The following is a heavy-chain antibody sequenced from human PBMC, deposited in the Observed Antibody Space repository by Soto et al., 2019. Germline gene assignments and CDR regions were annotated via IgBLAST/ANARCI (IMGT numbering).Heavy chain of an antibody. CDR1: GFTFSSYW. J-gene: IGHJ4*02. V-gene: IGHV3-74*01. Sequence: PGGSLRLSCAASGFTFSSYWMHWVRQAPGKGLVWVSRINSDESSTTYADSVKGRSTISRDNAQNTLYLQMNSLRAEDTAVYYCARGPPAAIGPDYWGQGTLVTVSS. CDR2: INSDESST. D-gene: IGHD2-2*01. CDR3: ARGPPAAIGPDY.